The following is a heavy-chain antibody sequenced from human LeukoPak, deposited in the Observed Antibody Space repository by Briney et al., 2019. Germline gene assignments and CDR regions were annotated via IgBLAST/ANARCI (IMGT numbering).Heavy chain of an antibody. Sequence: GAPVKVSCKASGYTFTSYGISWVRQAPGQGLEWMGGIIPIFGTANYAQKFQGRVTITADESTSTAYMELSSLRSEDTAVYYCARGYGSGSYYTNLWGQGTLVTVSS. V-gene: IGHV1-69*13. CDR2: IIPIFGTA. CDR1: GYTFTSYG. CDR3: ARGYGSGSYYTNL. D-gene: IGHD3-10*01. J-gene: IGHJ4*02.